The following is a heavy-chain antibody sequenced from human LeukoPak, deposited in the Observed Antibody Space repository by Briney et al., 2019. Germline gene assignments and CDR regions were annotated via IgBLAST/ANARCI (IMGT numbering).Heavy chain of an antibody. D-gene: IGHD3-10*01. V-gene: IGHV1-2*02. CDR3: ARNSRITMVRGPTIPTY. CDR2: INPNSGGT. Sequence: GASVKVSCKASGYTFTGYYMHWVRQAPGQGLEWMGWINPNSGGTNYAQKFQGRVTMTRDTSISTAYMELSRLRSDDTAVYYCARNSRITMVRGPTIPTYWGQGTLVTVSS. CDR1: GYTFTGYY. J-gene: IGHJ4*02.